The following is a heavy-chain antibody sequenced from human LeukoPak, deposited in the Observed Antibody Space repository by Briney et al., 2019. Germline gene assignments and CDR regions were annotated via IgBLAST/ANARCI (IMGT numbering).Heavy chain of an antibody. J-gene: IGHJ6*02. CDR2: IYYSGST. Sequence: PSETLSLTCTVSGGSISSYYWSWIRQPPGKGLEWIGYIYYSGSTNYNPSLKSRVTISVDTSKNQFSLKLSSVTAADTAVYYCARGWVVGATTHYYGMDVWGQGTTVTVSS. CDR3: ARGWVVGATTHYYGMDV. V-gene: IGHV4-59*01. D-gene: IGHD1-26*01. CDR1: GGSISSYY.